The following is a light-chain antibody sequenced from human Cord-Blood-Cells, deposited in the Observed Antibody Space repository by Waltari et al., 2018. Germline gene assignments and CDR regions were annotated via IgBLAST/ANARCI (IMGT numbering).Light chain of an antibody. CDR3: QQRSNWPPFFT. V-gene: IGKV3-11*01. CDR1: QSVSSY. CDR2: DAS. J-gene: IGKJ3*01. Sequence: EIVLTQSPATLSLSPGERATLSCRASQSVSSYLAWYQQKPGQAPRLLIYDASNSATGIPARFSGSGSGTDFTLTISSLEPEDFAVYYCQQRSNWPPFFTFGPGTKVDIK.